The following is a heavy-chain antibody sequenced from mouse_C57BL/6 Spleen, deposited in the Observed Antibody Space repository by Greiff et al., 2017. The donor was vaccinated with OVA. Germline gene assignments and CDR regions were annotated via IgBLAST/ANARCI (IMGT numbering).Heavy chain of an antibody. CDR3: TGLLRYLYAMDY. D-gene: IGHD1-1*01. Sequence: QVQLQQSGAELVRPGASVTLSCKASGYTFTDYEMNWVKQTPVQGLEWIGAIDPETGGTAYNQKFKGKAILTADKTSSTAYMKLRSLTSDDSAVYYCTGLLRYLYAMDYWGQGTSVTVSS. CDR2: IDPETGGT. V-gene: IGHV1-15*01. CDR1: GYTFTDYE. J-gene: IGHJ4*01.